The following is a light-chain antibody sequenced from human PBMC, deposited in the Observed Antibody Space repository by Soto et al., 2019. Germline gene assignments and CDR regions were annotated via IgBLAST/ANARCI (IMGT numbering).Light chain of an antibody. J-gene: IGLJ1*01. Sequence: QSVLTHPPSLSGAPGQRVSISCTGSTSNIGAPYDVHWYQHLPGTAPKLLIYGDNNRPSGVPDRFSGSKSGTSASLAITRLQAEDEADYYCQSYDISLHNYVFGTGTKV. CDR3: QSYDISLHNYV. V-gene: IGLV1-40*01. CDR2: GDN. CDR1: TSNIGAPYD.